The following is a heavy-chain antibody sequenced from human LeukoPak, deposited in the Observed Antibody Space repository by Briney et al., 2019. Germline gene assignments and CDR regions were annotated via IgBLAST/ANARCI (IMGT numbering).Heavy chain of an antibody. Sequence: ASVKVSCKASGYTFTGYYMHWVRQAPGQGLEWMGWINPNSGGTNYAQRFQGRVTMTRDTSISTAYMELSRLRSDDTAVYYCARHLYDSVWGSFGYWGPGTLVTV. CDR3: ARHLYDSVWGSFGY. J-gene: IGHJ4*02. D-gene: IGHD3-16*01. V-gene: IGHV1-2*02. CDR2: INPNSGGT. CDR1: GYTFTGYY.